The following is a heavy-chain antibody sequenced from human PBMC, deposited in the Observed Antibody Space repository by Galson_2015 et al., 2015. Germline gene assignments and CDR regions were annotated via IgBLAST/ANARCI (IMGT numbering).Heavy chain of an antibody. CDR2: INPNSGGT. V-gene: IGHV1-2*06. CDR3: AREVTGGYCSGGSCPYGMDV. J-gene: IGHJ6*02. CDR1: GYTFTGYY. D-gene: IGHD2-15*01. Sequence: SVKVSCKASGYTFTGYYMHWVRQAPGQGLEWMGRINPNSGGTNYAQKFQGRVTMTRDTSISTAYMELSRLRSDDTAVHYCAREVTGGYCSGGSCPYGMDVWGQGTTVTVSS.